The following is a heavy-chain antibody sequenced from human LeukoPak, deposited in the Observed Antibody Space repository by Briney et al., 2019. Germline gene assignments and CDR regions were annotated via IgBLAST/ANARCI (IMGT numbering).Heavy chain of an antibody. CDR3: ARESGKFDY. CDR1: GLPIGDVA. V-gene: IGHV3-43*02. CDR2: ISGDGVST. Sequence: GGSLRLSCVASGLPIGDVAMHWVRQAPGQGLEWVSLISGDGVSTFFTDSVKGRFSISRDNSKNSLFLKMSSLRTEDTAMYYCARESGKFDYWGQGTLVAVSS. J-gene: IGHJ4*02.